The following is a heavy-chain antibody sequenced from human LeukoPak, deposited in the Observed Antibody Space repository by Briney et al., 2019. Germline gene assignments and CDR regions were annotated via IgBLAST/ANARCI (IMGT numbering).Heavy chain of an antibody. D-gene: IGHD1-1*01. CDR3: AKDAYMGYYYLDY. V-gene: IGHV3-23*01. CDR1: GFIFSSYA. J-gene: IGHJ4*02. CDR2: ISGSGDST. Sequence: GGSLRLSCAASGFIFSSYAMSWVRQAPGKGLEWVSAISGSGDSTYYADSVKGRFTISRDNSKNTLYLQMNSLRAEDTAVYYCAKDAYMGYYYLDYWGQGTLVTVSS.